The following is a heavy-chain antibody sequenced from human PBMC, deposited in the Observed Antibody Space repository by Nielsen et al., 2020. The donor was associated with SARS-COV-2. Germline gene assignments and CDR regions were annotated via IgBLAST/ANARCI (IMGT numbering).Heavy chain of an antibody. CDR2: IYYSGST. CDR3: ARLTGTTMGLFDY. J-gene: IGHJ4*02. Sequence: RQAPGKGLEWIGYIYYSGSTNYNPSLKSRVTISVDTSKNQFSLKLSSVTAADTAVYYCARLTGTTMGLFDYWGQGTLVTVSS. V-gene: IGHV4-59*01. D-gene: IGHD1-7*01.